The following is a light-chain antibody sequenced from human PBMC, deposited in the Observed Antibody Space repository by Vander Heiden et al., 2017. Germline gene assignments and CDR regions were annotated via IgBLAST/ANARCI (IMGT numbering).Light chain of an antibody. CDR1: QSLLHSNGYNY. CDR3: MQALQTPIT. Sequence: DIVMTQSPLSLPVTPGEPASTSCRSSQSLLHSNGYNYLDWYLQKPGQSPQLLIYLGSNRASGVPDRFSGSASGTDFTLKISRVEAEDVGVYYCMQALQTPITFGQGTRLEIK. V-gene: IGKV2-28*01. CDR2: LGS. J-gene: IGKJ5*01.